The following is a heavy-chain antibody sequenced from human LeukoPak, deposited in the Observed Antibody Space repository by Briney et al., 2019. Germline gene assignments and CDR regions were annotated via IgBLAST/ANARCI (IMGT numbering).Heavy chain of an antibody. V-gene: IGHV4-4*07. J-gene: IGHJ3*02. CDR3: ARGRYCSANICSGGDAFDI. CDR1: GGSISFYY. Sequence: SETLSLTCTVSGGSISFYYWNCIRQPAGKGLEWIGRIYSSGYTNYNPSLKNRVSMSVDTSTDQFSLKLTSVTAADTAVYYCARGRYCSANICSGGDAFDIWGQGTMVSVSS. CDR2: IYSSGYT. D-gene: IGHD2-2*01.